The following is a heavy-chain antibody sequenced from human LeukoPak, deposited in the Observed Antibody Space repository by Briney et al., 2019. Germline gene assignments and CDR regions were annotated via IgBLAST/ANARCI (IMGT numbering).Heavy chain of an antibody. J-gene: IGHJ4*02. CDR3: TTSYYDSSGYRN. CDR2: IKTKADGGTK. D-gene: IGHD3-22*01. V-gene: IGHV3-15*01. Sequence: GGSLRLSCAASGFTFSNAWMSWVRQAPGKGLEWVGRIKTKADGGTKDYAAPVKGRFSISRDDSKNTLHLQMNSLKTEDTAMYYCTTSYYDSSGYRNWGQGTLVTVSS. CDR1: GFTFSNAW.